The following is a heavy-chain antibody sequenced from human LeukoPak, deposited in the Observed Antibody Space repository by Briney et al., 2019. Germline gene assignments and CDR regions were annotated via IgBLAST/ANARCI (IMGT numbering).Heavy chain of an antibody. V-gene: IGHV3-23*01. CDR1: GFTFSSYA. CDR2: VSSNGAKT. J-gene: IGHJ3*02. Sequence: GGSLRLSCAASGFTFSSYAITWVRQAPGKGLEWVSAVSSNGAKTYYADSVKGRFTISRDNAKNSLYLQMNSLRAEDTAVYYWARVGGGGAMGGNNPFDIGGKGTMVTVST. D-gene: IGHD3-16*01. CDR3: ARVGGGGAMGGNNPFDI.